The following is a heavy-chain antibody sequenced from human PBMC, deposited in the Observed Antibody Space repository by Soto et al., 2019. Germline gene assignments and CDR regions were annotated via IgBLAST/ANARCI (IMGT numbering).Heavy chain of an antibody. V-gene: IGHV4-34*01. Sequence: SETLSLTCAVYGGSFSGYYWSWIRQPPGKGLEWIGEVNHSGSTNYNPSLKGRVTISVDTSKNQFSLKLSSVTAADTAVYYCARGWSGLVIIRFDPWGQGTLVTVSS. J-gene: IGHJ5*02. CDR1: GGSFSGYY. CDR3: ARGWSGLVIIRFDP. D-gene: IGHD3-9*01. CDR2: VNHSGST.